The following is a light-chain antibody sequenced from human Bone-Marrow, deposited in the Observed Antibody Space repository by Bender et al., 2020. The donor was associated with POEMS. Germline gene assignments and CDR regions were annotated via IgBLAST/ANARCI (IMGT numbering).Light chain of an antibody. CDR1: SSNIGAHA. J-gene: IGLJ3*02. CDR3: AVWDDSLNGWV. CDR2: SSH. V-gene: IGLV1-44*01. Sequence: QSVLTQPPSASGTPGQRVTISCSGGSSNIGAHAVNWYQHLPGTAPKLLIYSSHRRPSEFPDRFSGSRSGTSASLAISGPQSEDEAGYYCAVWDDSLNGWVFGGGTKLAVL.